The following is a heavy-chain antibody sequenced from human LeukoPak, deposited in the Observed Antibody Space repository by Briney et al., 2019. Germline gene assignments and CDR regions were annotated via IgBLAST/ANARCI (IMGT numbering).Heavy chain of an antibody. CDR2: ISSSSSYI. J-gene: IGHJ5*02. V-gene: IGHV3-21*01. Sequence: GGSLRLSCAASGFTFSSYSMNWVRQAPGKGLEWVSSISSSSSYIYYADSVKGRFTISRDNSKNTLYLQMNSLRAEDTAVYYCAKAGGPNIVVVPAALVGSTRDWFDPWGQGTLVTVSS. CDR1: GFTFSSYS. D-gene: IGHD2-2*01. CDR3: AKAGGPNIVVVPAALVGSTRDWFDP.